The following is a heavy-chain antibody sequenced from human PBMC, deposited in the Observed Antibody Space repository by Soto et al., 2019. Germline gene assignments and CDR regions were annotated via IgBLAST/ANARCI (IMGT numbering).Heavy chain of an antibody. V-gene: IGHV3-30*18. J-gene: IGHJ6*03. CDR3: AKDGGYYDFWSGSNPYYYYYHYYMDV. CDR1: GFTFSSYG. CDR2: ISYDGSNK. Sequence: QVQLVESGGGVVQPGRSLRLSCAASGFTFSSYGMHWVRQAPGKGLEWVAVISYDGSNKYYADSVKGRFTISRDNSKNTLYLQMNSLRAEDTAVYYCAKDGGYYDFWSGSNPYYYYYHYYMDVWGKGTTVTVSS. D-gene: IGHD3-3*01.